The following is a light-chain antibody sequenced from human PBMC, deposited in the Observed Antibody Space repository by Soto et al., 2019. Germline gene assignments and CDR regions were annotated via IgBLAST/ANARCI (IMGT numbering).Light chain of an antibody. V-gene: IGLV1-40*01. CDR1: SSNIGAGYD. CDR3: QSYDSSLSVFYV. J-gene: IGLJ1*01. CDR2: GNS. Sequence: QSVLTQPPSVSGAPGQRVTISCTGSSSNIGAGYDVHWYQQLPGTAPKLLIYGNSNRPSGVPDRFSGSKSGTSASLAITRLQAEDEADYYCQSYDSSLSVFYVFGTGTKVTVL.